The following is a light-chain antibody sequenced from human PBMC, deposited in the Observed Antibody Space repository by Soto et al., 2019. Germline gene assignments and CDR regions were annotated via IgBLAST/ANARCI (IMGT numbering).Light chain of an antibody. CDR2: GAS. J-gene: IGKJ1*01. CDR3: QQYNNWPPTWT. Sequence: EIMMTQSPATLSVSPGERVNLSCRARQSISSNLAWYQQKPGQAPRRLIYGASPRAAGIPARFSGSGSGTEFTLSISSLQSEDFAVYYCQQYNNWPPTWTFGQGTKVEI. V-gene: IGKV3-15*01. CDR1: QSISSN.